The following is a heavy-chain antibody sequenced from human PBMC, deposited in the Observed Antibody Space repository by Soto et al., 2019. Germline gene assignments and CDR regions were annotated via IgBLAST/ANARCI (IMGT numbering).Heavy chain of an antibody. J-gene: IGHJ4*02. Sequence: PGGSLRLSCAVSGFTFTNYAMSWVRQAPGKGLEWVATISFDGNNKHYADFVKGRFTISRDNTKNTLFLQLSSLTEGDTAVYYCVSEPSDDYLSRIDYWGQGTLVTVSS. CDR3: VSEPSDDYLSRIDY. CDR2: ISFDGNNK. CDR1: GFTFTNYA. V-gene: IGHV3-30-3*01. D-gene: IGHD4-17*01.